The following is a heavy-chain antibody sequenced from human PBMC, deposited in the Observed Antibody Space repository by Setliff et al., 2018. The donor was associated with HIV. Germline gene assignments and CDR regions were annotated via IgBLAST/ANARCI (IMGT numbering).Heavy chain of an antibody. V-gene: IGHV4-61*09. Sequence: SETLSLTCPVSGGSISSGTSYWSWIRQPAGKGLEWIGHIYTSGSTNYNPTLKSRVIISVDTSNNQFSLNLTSVPAADTAVYYCATGSGWPLLGYWGQGTLVTVSS. J-gene: IGHJ4*02. D-gene: IGHD6-19*01. CDR1: GGSISSGTSY. CDR2: IYTSGST. CDR3: ATGSGWPLLGY.